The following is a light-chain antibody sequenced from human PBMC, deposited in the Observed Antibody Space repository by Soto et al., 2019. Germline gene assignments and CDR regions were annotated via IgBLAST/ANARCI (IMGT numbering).Light chain of an antibody. CDR1: QIVLHRSKRKNY. CDR3: QQYYSGRT. CDR2: WAS. Sequence: DIVMTQSPDSLSVSLGERTTINFISSQIVLHRSKRKNYLAWYQQKAGQPPKLLISWASTRESGVPDRFSGSGSGTDFTLTISSLQAEDVATYYCQQYYSGRTFGQGTKVDIK. V-gene: IGKV4-1*01. J-gene: IGKJ1*01.